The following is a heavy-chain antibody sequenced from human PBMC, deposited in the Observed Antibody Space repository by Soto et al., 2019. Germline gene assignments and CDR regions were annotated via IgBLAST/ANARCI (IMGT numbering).Heavy chain of an antibody. V-gene: IGHV3-23*01. CDR1: GFTFSSYA. CDR2: ISAGGGGT. J-gene: IGHJ4*02. Sequence: GGSLRLSCAASGFTFSSYAMSWVRQAPGKGLEWVSAISAGGGGTYYADSVKGRFTISRDNSRNNLCLQMNSLRAEDTAVYYIWGSYRNSEIDHWGQGTLVTVSS. CDR3: WGSYRNSEIDH. D-gene: IGHD3-16*02.